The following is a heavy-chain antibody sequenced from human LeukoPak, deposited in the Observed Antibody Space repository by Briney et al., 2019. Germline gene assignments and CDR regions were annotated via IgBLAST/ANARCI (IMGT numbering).Heavy chain of an antibody. D-gene: IGHD6-19*01. CDR2: INPNSGGT. CDR1: GYTFTGYH. J-gene: IGHJ3*02. CDR3: ARQRSGWSYDAFGI. Sequence: ASVKVSCXASGYTFTGYHMHWVRQARGQGLEWMGRINPNSGGTTYAQKFQGRVTMTRDTSISTAYMELSRLRSDDTAVFYCARQRSGWSYDAFGIWGQGTMVTVSS. V-gene: IGHV1-2*06.